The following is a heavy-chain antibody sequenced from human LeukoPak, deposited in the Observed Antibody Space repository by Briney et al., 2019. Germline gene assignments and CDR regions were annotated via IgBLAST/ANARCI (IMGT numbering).Heavy chain of an antibody. V-gene: IGHV4-61*02. J-gene: IGHJ4*02. CDR2: IYASGST. CDR1: GGSISSGSYY. D-gene: IGHD2-2*02. Sequence: SETLSLTCTVSGGSISSGSYYWSWIRQPAGKGLEWIGRIYASGSTNYNPSLKSRVTISVDTSKNQFSLKLSSVTAADTAVYYCARYCSSTSSYRDNDYWGQGTLVTVSS. CDR3: ARYCSSTSSYRDNDY.